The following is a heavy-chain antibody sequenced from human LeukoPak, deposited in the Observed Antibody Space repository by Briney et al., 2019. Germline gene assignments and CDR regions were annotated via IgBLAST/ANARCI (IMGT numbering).Heavy chain of an antibody. CDR2: IYYSGST. J-gene: IGHJ4*02. CDR1: GGPVSSGSYY. V-gene: IGHV4-61*01. D-gene: IGHD6-13*01. Sequence: SETLSLTCTVSGGPVSSGSYYWSWIRQPPGTGLEWIGYIYYSGSTNYNPSLKSRVTISVDTSKNQFSLKLSSVTAADTAVYYCAREGSSWFDYWGQGTLVTVSS. CDR3: AREGSSWFDY.